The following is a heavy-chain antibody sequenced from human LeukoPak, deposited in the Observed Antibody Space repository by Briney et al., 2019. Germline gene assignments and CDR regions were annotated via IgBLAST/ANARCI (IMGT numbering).Heavy chain of an antibody. CDR2: IWYDGSNK. D-gene: IGHD2-2*01. J-gene: IGHJ4*02. Sequence: AGRSLRVSCAASGFTFSSYGMHWVRQDPGEGMEWVAIIWYDGSNKYYADSVKGRFTISRDNSKNTLYLQMNSLRAEDTAVYYCARQYCISTNCYADYWGQGTLVTVSS. V-gene: IGHV3-33*01. CDR1: GFTFSSYG. CDR3: ARQYCISTNCYADY.